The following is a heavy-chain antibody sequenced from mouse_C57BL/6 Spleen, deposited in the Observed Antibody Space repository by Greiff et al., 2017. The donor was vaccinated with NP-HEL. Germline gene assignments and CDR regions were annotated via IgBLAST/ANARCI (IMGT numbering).Heavy chain of an antibody. Sequence: EVKLVESGGGLVQPGGSLKLSCAASGFTFSDYYMYWVRQTPEKRLEWVAYISNGGGSTYYPDTVKGRFTISRDNAKNTLYLQMSRLKSEDTAMYYCARRLYDYDRAMDYWGQGTSVTVSS. D-gene: IGHD2-4*01. V-gene: IGHV5-12*01. CDR2: ISNGGGST. CDR3: ARRLYDYDRAMDY. CDR1: GFTFSDYY. J-gene: IGHJ4*01.